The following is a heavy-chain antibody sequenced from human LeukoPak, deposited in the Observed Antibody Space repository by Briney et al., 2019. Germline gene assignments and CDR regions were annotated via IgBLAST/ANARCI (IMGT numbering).Heavy chain of an antibody. V-gene: IGHV4-39*07. CDR1: GGSISGSSYY. Sequence: SETLSLTCTVSGGSISGSSYYWGWIRQPPGKGLEYIGNIYYSGNAFHSPSLTSRVTISVDTSNIQFSLRLTSVTAADTAVYYCARDTRYYYDTSGYYYGTVEGAFDIWGQGTMVTVSS. CDR2: IYYSGNA. CDR3: ARDTRYYYDTSGYYYGTVEGAFDI. D-gene: IGHD3-22*01. J-gene: IGHJ3*02.